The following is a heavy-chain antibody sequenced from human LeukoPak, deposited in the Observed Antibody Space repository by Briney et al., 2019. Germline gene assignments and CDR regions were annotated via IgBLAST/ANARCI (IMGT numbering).Heavy chain of an antibody. Sequence: GASVKVSCKASGYTFTSYAMHWVRQAPGQRLEWMGWINAGNGNTKYSQKFQGRVTITRDTSASTAYMELSSLRSEDTAVYYCARDSRGSSGWHKYYYWGQGTLVTVSS. J-gene: IGHJ4*02. D-gene: IGHD6-19*01. CDR1: GYTFTSYA. CDR2: INAGNGNT. V-gene: IGHV1-3*01. CDR3: ARDSRGSSGWHKYYY.